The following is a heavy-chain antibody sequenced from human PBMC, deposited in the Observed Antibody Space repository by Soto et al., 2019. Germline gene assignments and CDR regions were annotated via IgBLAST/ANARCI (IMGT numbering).Heavy chain of an antibody. CDR3: AREDPGYGDYFIDY. J-gene: IGHJ4*02. CDR2: ISAYNGNT. Sequence: ASVKVSCKASGYTFTSYGISWVRQAPGQGLEWMGWISAYNGNTNHAQKLQGRVTMTTDTSTSTAYMELRSLRSDDTAVYYCAREDPGYGDYFIDYWAQGTLVTVSS. V-gene: IGHV1-18*01. D-gene: IGHD4-17*01. CDR1: GYTFTSYG.